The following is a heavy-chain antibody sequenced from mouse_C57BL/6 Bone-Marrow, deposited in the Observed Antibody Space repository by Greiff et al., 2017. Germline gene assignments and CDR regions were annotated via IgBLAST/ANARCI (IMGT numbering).Heavy chain of an antibody. V-gene: IGHV1-55*01. CDR1: GYTFTSYW. Sequence: QVQLQQSGAELVKPGASVKMSCKASGYTFTSYWITWVKQRPGQGLEWIGDIYPGSGSTNYNEKFKSKATLTVDTSSSTAYMQLSSLTSEDSAVYYCARVYYGSSYDYFDYWGQGTTLTVSS. J-gene: IGHJ2*01. D-gene: IGHD1-1*01. CDR3: ARVYYGSSYDYFDY. CDR2: IYPGSGST.